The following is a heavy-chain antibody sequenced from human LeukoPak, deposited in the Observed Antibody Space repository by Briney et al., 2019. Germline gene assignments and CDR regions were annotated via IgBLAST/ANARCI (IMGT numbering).Heavy chain of an antibody. CDR1: GYSFNTCW. J-gene: IGHJ4*02. Sequence: GESLKISCKGSGYSFNTCWFAWVRQMPRKGLEWMGIIFPGDSDTRYSPSFQGQVTISADKSISTAYLQWSSLKAPDTAMYYCVRDRDSSSSGPPRYWGQGTLVTVSS. CDR2: IFPGDSDT. CDR3: VRDRDSSSSGPPRY. D-gene: IGHD6-6*01. V-gene: IGHV5-51*01.